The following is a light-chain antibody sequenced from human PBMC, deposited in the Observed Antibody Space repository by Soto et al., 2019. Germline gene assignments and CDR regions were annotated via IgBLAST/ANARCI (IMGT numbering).Light chain of an antibody. CDR3: MQSTQLPLT. J-gene: IGKJ5*01. V-gene: IGKV2D-29*02. CDR1: QSLLSSGGETY. CDR2: EVS. Sequence: DIVMSQTALSLSVTPGQPSPISCRSSQSLLSSGGETYLFWYLQRPGQSPQLLIYEVSNRISAVPDRFSGSGSGTDFTLKISRVEAEDAGVYYCMQSTQLPLTFGQGTRLEIK.